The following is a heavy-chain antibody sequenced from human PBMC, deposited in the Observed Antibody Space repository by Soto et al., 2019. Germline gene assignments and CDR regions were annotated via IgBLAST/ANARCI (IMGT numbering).Heavy chain of an antibody. CDR1: GYTFTSYG. V-gene: IGHV1-18*01. D-gene: IGHD1-26*01. J-gene: IGHJ2*01. Sequence: ASVKVSCKASGYTFTSYGISWVRQAPGQGLEWMGWISAYNGNTNYAQKLQGRVTMTTDTSTSTAYMELRSLRSDDTAVYYCASEGAIVGATPFDLWGRGTLVTVSS. CDR3: ASEGAIVGATPFDL. CDR2: ISAYNGNT.